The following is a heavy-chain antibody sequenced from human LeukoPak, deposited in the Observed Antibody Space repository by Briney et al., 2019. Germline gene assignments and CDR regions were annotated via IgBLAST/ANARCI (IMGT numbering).Heavy chain of an antibody. CDR1: GFTVSSSY. CDR3: ARAPYSSSWYFDY. V-gene: IGHV3-66*01. D-gene: IGHD6-13*01. J-gene: IGHJ4*02. CDR2: IYSGGST. Sequence: GGSLRLSCAASGFTVSSSYTTWVRQAPGKGLEWVSVIYSGGSTHYAGSVKGRFTISRDNSKNTVYLQMNSLRAEDTAVHHCARAPYSSSWYFDYWGQGTLVTVSS.